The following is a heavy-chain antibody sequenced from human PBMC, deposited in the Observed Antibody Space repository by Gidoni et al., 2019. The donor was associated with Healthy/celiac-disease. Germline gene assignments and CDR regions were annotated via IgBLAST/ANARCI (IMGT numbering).Heavy chain of an antibody. CDR2: IYSGGST. D-gene: IGHD4-17*01. Sequence: EVQLVESGGGLIQPGGSLRLSCAASGFTVSTNYMSWFRQAPGKGLEWVSVIYSGGSTYYADPVKGRFTISRDNSKNTLYLQMNSLRAEDTAVYYCAREGTGDYGGNQPAWILGAFDIWGQGTMVTVSS. CDR3: AREGTGDYGGNQPAWILGAFDI. J-gene: IGHJ3*02. V-gene: IGHV3-53*01. CDR1: GFTVSTNY.